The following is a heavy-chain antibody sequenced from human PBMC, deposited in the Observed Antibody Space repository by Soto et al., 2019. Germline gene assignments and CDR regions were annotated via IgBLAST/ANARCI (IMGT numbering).Heavy chain of an antibody. CDR2: ISSSSSYI. V-gene: IGHV3-21*01. CDR3: ARDTYFYGSGSYGP. CDR1: GFTFSSYS. J-gene: IGHJ5*02. Sequence: EVQLVESGGGLVKPGESLRLSCAASGFTFSSYSMNWVRQAPGKGLEWVSSISSSSSYIYYADSVKGRFTISRDNAKNSLYLQMNSLRAEDTAVYYCARDTYFYGSGSYGPWGQGTLVTVSS. D-gene: IGHD3-10*01.